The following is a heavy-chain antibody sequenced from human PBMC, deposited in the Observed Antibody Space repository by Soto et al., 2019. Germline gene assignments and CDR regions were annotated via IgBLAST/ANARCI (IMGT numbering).Heavy chain of an antibody. CDR3: VREWDYYDSSGFNAEYFQH. CDR2: IIPIFGTA. J-gene: IGHJ1*01. D-gene: IGHD3-22*01. V-gene: IGHV1-69*13. CDR1: GGTFSSYA. Sequence: AASVKVSCKASGGTFSSYAISWVRQAPGQGLEWMGGIIPIFGTANYAQRFQGRVTITADESTSTAYMELSSLRSEDTAVYYCVREWDYYDSSGFNAEYFQHWGQGTLVTVSS.